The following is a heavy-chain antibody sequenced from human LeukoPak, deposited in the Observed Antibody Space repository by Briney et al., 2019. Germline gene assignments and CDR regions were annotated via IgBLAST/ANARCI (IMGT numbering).Heavy chain of an antibody. V-gene: IGHV3-48*01. Sequence: GGSLRLSCAASGFTFSSYSMNWVRQAPGKGLEWVSYISSSSSTIYYADSVKGRFTIPRDNAKNSLYLQMNSLRAEDTAVYYCARVPRSYWNYDWFDPWGQGTLVTVSS. CDR1: GFTFSSYS. CDR3: ARVPRSYWNYDWFDP. J-gene: IGHJ5*02. D-gene: IGHD1-7*01. CDR2: ISSSSSTI.